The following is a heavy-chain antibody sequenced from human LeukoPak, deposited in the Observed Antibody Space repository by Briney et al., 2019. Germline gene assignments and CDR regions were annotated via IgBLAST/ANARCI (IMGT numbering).Heavy chain of an antibody. CDR1: GGSFSGYY. CDR3: AGSGYDFDY. Sequence: SETLSLTCAGYGGSFSGYYWSWIRQPPGKGLEWIGEINHSGSTNYNPSLKSRVTISVDTSKNQFSLKLSSVTAADTAVYYCAGSGYDFDYWGQGTLVTVSS. V-gene: IGHV4-34*01. J-gene: IGHJ4*02. CDR2: INHSGST. D-gene: IGHD5-12*01.